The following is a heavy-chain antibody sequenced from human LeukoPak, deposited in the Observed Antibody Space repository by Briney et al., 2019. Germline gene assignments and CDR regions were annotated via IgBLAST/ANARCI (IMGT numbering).Heavy chain of an antibody. D-gene: IGHD3-10*01. CDR3: ARGHSFRGGYVSRWLDP. J-gene: IGHJ5*02. CDR2: FDPEDGET. V-gene: IGHV1-24*01. CDR1: GYTLTELS. Sequence: GASVKVSCKVSGYTLTELSMHWVRQAPGKGLEWMGGFDPEDGETIYAQKFQGRVTMTRDTSTNTFYMELSSLRFDDTAIYFCARGHSFRGGYVSRWLDPWGQGTLVTVSS.